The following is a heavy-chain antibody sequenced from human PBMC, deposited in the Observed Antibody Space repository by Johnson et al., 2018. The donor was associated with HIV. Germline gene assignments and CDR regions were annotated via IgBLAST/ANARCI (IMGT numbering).Heavy chain of an antibody. D-gene: IGHD1-20*01. CDR1: GFTFSDYY. Sequence: QVQLVESGGGLVKPGGSLRLSCAASGFTFSDYYMSWIRQAPGKGLEWVSYISGSGIYIYYADSVKGRFTISRDNAKNSLYLQMISLRAEDTAVYYCARAPYNWNLGLYGAFDMWGQGTMVTVSS. V-gene: IGHV3-11*04. CDR2: ISGSGIYI. CDR3: ARAPYNWNLGLYGAFDM. J-gene: IGHJ3*02.